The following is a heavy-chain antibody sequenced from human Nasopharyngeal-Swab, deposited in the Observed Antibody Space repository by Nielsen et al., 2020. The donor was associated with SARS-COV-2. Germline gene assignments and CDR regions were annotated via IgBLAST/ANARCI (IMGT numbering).Heavy chain of an antibody. Sequence: SETLSLTCTVSGASITSGGYYWSWIRHLPGRGLEWIGYIYYSGNTFSNPSLKSRATMSVDTSQNQFSLNLNSVPAADTAVYYCASGLAGHYFDYWGQGTLVTVSS. J-gene: IGHJ4*02. CDR2: IYYSGNT. CDR1: GASITSGGYY. CDR3: ASGLAGHYFDY. V-gene: IGHV4-31*03. D-gene: IGHD3-10*01.